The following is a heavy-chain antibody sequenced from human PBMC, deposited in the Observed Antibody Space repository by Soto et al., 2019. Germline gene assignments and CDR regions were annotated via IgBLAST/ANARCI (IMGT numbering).Heavy chain of an antibody. CDR3: AKVSRKGSAIDFDY. Sequence: QVQLVQSGAELKKPGASVKVSCKASGYTFSNYDMNWVRQATGQGPEWIGWVNPNNGDTGYEQKFQGRVALTTDISTPTAYMELTSLRSEDTAIYYCAKVSRKGSAIDFDYWGQGTLITVSS. J-gene: IGHJ4*02. CDR2: VNPNNGDT. CDR1: GYTFSNYD. D-gene: IGHD3-10*01. V-gene: IGHV1-8*01.